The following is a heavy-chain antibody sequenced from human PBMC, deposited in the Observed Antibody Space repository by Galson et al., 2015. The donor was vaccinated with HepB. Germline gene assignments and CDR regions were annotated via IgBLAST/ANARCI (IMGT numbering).Heavy chain of an antibody. V-gene: IGHV1-2*04. CDR3: ATSGAGIQLWSDYYYYYGMDV. D-gene: IGHD5-18*01. J-gene: IGHJ6*02. CDR2: INPNSGGT. CDR1: GYTFTGYY. Sequence: SVKVSCKASGYTFTGYYMHWVRQAPGQGLEWMGWINPNSGGTNYAQKFQGWVTMTRDTSISTAYMELSRLRSDDTAVYYCATSGAGIQLWSDYYYYYGMDVWGQGTTVTVSS.